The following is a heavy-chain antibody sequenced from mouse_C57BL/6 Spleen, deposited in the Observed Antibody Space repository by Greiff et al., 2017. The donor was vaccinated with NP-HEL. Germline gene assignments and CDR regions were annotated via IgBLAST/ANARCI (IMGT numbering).Heavy chain of an antibody. CDR3: ARSDGYYENYFDY. J-gene: IGHJ2*01. V-gene: IGHV5-9*01. CDR1: GFTFSSYT. D-gene: IGHD2-3*01. CDR2: ISGGGGNT. Sequence: EVQRVESGGGLVKPGGSLKLSCAASGFTFSSYTMSWVRQTPEKRLEWVATISGGGGNTYYPDSVKGRFTISRDNAKNTLYLQMSSLRSEDTALYYCARSDGYYENYFDYWGQGTTLTVSS.